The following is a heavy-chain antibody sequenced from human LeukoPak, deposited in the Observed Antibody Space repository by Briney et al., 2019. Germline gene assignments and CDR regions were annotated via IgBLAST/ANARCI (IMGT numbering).Heavy chain of an antibody. CDR2: IYYSGST. V-gene: IGHV4-59*11. J-gene: IGHJ3*02. CDR3: ARVPALPFGAFGI. CDR1: GGSISSHY. D-gene: IGHD1-26*01. Sequence: SETLSLTCTVSGGSISSHYWSWIRQPPGKGLEWIGYIYYSGSTNYNPSLKSRVTISIDTSKNQFSLKLSSVTAADTAVYYCARVPALPFGAFGIWGQGTMVTVSS.